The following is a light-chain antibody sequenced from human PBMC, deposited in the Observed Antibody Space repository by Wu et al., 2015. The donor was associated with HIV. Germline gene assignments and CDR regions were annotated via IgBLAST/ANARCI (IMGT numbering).Light chain of an antibody. Sequence: EIVLTQSPATLSLSPGERATLSCRASQGLGSNLAWYQQNPGQAPRLLIYDASNRASGIPARFSGSGSGTDFTLTISSLETEDFAVYYCQQRSNWPLTFGGGTKVEIK. J-gene: IGKJ4*01. CDR1: QGLGSN. V-gene: IGKV3-11*01. CDR3: QQRSNWPLT. CDR2: DAS.